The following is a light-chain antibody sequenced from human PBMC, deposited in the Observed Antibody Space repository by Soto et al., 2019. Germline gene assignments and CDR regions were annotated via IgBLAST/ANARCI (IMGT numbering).Light chain of an antibody. CDR1: SSNIGSNY. V-gene: IGLV1-47*01. Sequence: QSVLTQPPSSSGHPGQRVTISCSGSSSNIGSNYVYWYQQLPGTAPKLLIYRNNQRPSGVPDRFSGSKSGTSASRAISGLRSEDEADYYCAAWDDSLSGYVFGTGTKGTV. CDR2: RNN. J-gene: IGLJ1*01. CDR3: AAWDDSLSGYV.